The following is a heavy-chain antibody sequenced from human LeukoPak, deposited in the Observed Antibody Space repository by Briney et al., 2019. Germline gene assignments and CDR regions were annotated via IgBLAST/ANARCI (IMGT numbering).Heavy chain of an antibody. CDR1: GFTFSDSW. CDR3: ARDIPSGFYTPDY. Sequence: GGSLRFTRVASGFTFSDSWMSWVRQAPGMGQEWVANINRDGSQRNYVDSVKGRFTISRDNAKSSLYLQMNSLGVEDTAVYYCARDIPSGFYTPDYWGQGTLVTVSS. J-gene: IGHJ4*02. V-gene: IGHV3-7*01. CDR2: INRDGSQR. D-gene: IGHD5-12*01.